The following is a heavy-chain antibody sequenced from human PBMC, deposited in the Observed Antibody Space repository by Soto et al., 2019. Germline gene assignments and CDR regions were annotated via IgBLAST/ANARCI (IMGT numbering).Heavy chain of an antibody. J-gene: IGHJ4*02. Sequence: GASVKVSCKASGGTFSSYAISWVRQAPGQGLEWMGGIIPIFGTANYAQKFQGRVTITADESTSTAYMELSSLRSEDTAVYYCATLPYGGIDYWGQGTLVTVSS. V-gene: IGHV1-69*13. CDR3: ATLPYGGIDY. CDR2: IIPIFGTA. D-gene: IGHD4-17*01. CDR1: GGTFSSYA.